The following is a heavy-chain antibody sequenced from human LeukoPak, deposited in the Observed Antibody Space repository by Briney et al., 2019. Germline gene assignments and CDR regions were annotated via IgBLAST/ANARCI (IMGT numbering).Heavy chain of an antibody. D-gene: IGHD2-15*01. CDR1: GGSISSGDYY. V-gene: IGHV4-30-4*01. CDR3: ATYVDIVATTTGGCSGGSCYSGDAFDI. J-gene: IGHJ3*02. CDR2: IYYSGST. Sequence: SQTLSLTCTVSGGSISSGDYYWRWIRQPPGKGLEWIGYIYYSGSTYYNPSLKSRVTISVDTSKNQFSLKLSSVTAADTAVYYCATYVDIVATTTGGCSGGSCYSGDAFDIWGQGTMVTVSS.